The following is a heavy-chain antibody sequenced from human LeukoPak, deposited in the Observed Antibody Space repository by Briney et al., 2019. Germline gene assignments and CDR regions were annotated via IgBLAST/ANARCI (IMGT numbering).Heavy chain of an antibody. CDR3: ARGTAIVRDAFDI. J-gene: IGHJ3*02. CDR2: IKQDGSEK. CDR1: GFTFSSYW. D-gene: IGHD5-18*01. V-gene: IGHV3-7*04. Sequence: GGSLRLSCAASGFTFSSYWMSWVRQAPGKGLEWVANIKQDGSEKYYVDSVKGRFTISRDNAKNSLYLQMNSLRAEDTAVYYCARGTAIVRDAFDIWGQGTMVTVSS.